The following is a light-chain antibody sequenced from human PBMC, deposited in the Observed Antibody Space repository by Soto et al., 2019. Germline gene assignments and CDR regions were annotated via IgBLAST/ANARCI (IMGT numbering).Light chain of an antibody. CDR1: QSVLYSSNNKNY. V-gene: IGKV4-1*01. CDR3: QQYYSSPPT. CDR2: WAS. Sequence: DIVMTQSPDSLAVSLGERATINCKSSQSVLYSSNNKNYFSWYRQKPGQPPKLLIYWASTRESGVPDRFSGSGSGTGFTLTISSLQAEDVAVYYCQQYYSSPPTFGQGTKVDIK. J-gene: IGKJ1*01.